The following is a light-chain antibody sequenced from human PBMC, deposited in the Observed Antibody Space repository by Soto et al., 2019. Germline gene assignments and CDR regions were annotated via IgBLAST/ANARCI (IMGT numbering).Light chain of an antibody. CDR1: TSDIGSYNY. J-gene: IGLJ1*01. V-gene: IGLV2-14*01. CDR3: SSYTSSSTYV. Sequence: QSVLTQPASVSGSPGQSITITCTGTTSDIGSYNYVSWYLQDPGKAPKLIIYDVSYRPSGVSNRFSGSKSGNTASLTISALQAEDEVDYYCSSYTSSSTYVFGTGTKVTVL. CDR2: DVS.